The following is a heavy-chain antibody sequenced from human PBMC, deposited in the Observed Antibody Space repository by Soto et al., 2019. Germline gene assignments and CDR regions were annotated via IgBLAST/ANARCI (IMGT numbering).Heavy chain of an antibody. J-gene: IGHJ4*02. CDR1: GYTFTSHD. CDR3: ARWDYGYYARFDY. CDR2: MNPNSGNT. D-gene: IGHD4-17*01. V-gene: IGHV1-8*01. Sequence: QVQLVQSGAEVKKSGASVKVSCKASGYTFTSHDINWVRQATGQGLEWMGWMNPNSGNTGYAQKFQGRLTMTKNTSIRTAYMELSSLTSEDTAVYYCARWDYGYYARFDYWGQGTLVTVSS.